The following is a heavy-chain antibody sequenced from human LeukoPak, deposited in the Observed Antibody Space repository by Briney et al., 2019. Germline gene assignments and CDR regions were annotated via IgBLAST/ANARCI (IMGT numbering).Heavy chain of an antibody. CDR1: GVSFSTTW. CDR3: AKANMPTNMGLLGD. J-gene: IGHJ4*02. CDR2: VSSDGSR. V-gene: IGHV3-74*01. Sequence: GGSLRLSCAASGVSFSTTWMHWVRQAPGKGLMWVSHVSSDGSRTYADSVKGRFTVSRDNNKDMVYLQMSSLRAEDTAVYYCAKANMPTNMGLLGDWGQGTLVTVSS. D-gene: IGHD5-24*01.